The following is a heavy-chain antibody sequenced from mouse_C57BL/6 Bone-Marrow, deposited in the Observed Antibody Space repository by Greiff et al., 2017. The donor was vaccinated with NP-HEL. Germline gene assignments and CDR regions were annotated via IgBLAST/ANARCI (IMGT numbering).Heavy chain of an antibody. CDR3: ARRSGQLRLFAY. D-gene: IGHD3-2*02. J-gene: IGHJ3*01. V-gene: IGHV1-26*01. CDR2: INPNNGGT. Sequence: VQLQQSGPELVKPGASVKISCKASGYTFTDYYMNWVKQSHGKSLEWIGDINPNNGGTSYNQKFKGKATLTVDKSSSTAYMELRSLTSEDSAVYYCARRSGQLRLFAYWGQGTLVTVSA. CDR1: GYTFTDYY.